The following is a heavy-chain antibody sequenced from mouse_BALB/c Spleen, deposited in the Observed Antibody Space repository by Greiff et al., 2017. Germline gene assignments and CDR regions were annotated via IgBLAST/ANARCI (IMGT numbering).Heavy chain of an antibody. Sequence: QVQLQQPGAELVKPGTSVKLSCKASGYNFTSYWINWVKLRPGQGLEWIGDIYPGSGSTNYNEKFKSKATLTVDTSSSTAYMQLSSLASEDSALYYCAREGDAFLLSYWGQGTLVTVSA. CDR3: AREGDAFLLSY. V-gene: IGHV1-55*01. D-gene: IGHD2-13*01. CDR1: GYNFTSYW. J-gene: IGHJ3*01. CDR2: IYPGSGST.